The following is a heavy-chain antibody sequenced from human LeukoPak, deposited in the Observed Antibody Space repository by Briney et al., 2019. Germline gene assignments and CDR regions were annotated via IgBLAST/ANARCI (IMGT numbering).Heavy chain of an antibody. J-gene: IGHJ5*02. CDR2: ISYDGSNK. CDR1: GFTFSSYG. CDR3: ANDHAYGSGSHP. D-gene: IGHD3-10*01. V-gene: IGHV3-30*18. Sequence: PGGSLRLSCAASGFTFSSYGMHWVRQAPGKGLEWVAVISYDGSNKYYADSVKGRFTISRDNSKNTLYLQMNSLRAEDTAVYYCANDHAYGSGSHPWGQGTLVTVSS.